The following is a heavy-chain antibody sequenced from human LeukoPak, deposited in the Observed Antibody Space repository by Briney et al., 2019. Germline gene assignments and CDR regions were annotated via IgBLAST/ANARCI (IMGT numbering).Heavy chain of an antibody. CDR1: GFTFSSYA. CDR3: AKQRDYYDSSGYYRGYYFDY. V-gene: IGHV3-23*01. CDR2: ISGSGDST. Sequence: GGSLRLSCAASGFTFSSYAMSWVRQAPGKGLEWVSAISGSGDSTYYGDSVKGRFTVSRDNPKNTLYLQMNSLRAEDTAVYYCAKQRDYYDSSGYYRGYYFDYWGQGTLVTVSS. J-gene: IGHJ4*02. D-gene: IGHD3-22*01.